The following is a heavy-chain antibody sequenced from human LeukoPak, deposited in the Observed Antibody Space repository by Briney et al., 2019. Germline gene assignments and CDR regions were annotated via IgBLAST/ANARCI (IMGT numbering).Heavy chain of an antibody. CDR2: INPNSGGT. D-gene: IGHD3-10*01. J-gene: IGHJ2*01. CDR1: GYTFTGYY. V-gene: IGHV1-2*02. Sequence: ASVKVSCKASGYTFTGYYMHWVRQAPGQGLEWMGWINPNSGGTNCAQKFQGRVTMTRDTSISTAYMELSRLRSDDTAVYYCARVRGSSGWYFDLWGRGTLVTVSS. CDR3: ARVRGSSGWYFDL.